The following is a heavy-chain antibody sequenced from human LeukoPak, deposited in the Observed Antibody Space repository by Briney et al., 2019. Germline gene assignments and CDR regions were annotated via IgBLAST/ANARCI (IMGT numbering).Heavy chain of an antibody. CDR2: IYLSGTT. CDR1: GGSTSTSGYY. CDR3: ARARNVDF. Sequence: SETLSLTCTVSGGSTSTSGYYWGWIRQPPGKGLEWIGNIYLSGTTYYNPSLKSRVTISVDTSKNQFSLKLNSVTAADTAVYYCARARNVDFWGQGTLVTVSS. J-gene: IGHJ4*02. V-gene: IGHV4-39*01.